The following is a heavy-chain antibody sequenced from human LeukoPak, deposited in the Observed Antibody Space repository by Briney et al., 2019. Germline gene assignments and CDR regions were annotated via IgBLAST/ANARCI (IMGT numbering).Heavy chain of an antibody. CDR3: AREPGYSSGWFKSYYYYGMDV. CDR1: GYTFTSYD. V-gene: IGHV1-18*01. CDR2: ISAYNGNT. J-gene: IGHJ6*02. D-gene: IGHD6-19*01. Sequence: ASVKVSCKASGYTFTSYDINWVRQATGQGLEWMGWISAYNGNTNYAQKLQGRVTMTTDTSTSTAYMELRSLRSDDTAVYYCAREPGYSSGWFKSYYYYGMDVWGQGTTVTVSS.